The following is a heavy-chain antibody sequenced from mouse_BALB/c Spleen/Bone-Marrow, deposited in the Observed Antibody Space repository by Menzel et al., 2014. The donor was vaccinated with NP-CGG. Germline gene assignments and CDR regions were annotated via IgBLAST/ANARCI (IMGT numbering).Heavy chain of an antibody. CDR2: ISTYSGNT. V-gene: IGHV1-67*01. CDR1: GYKFTDYA. D-gene: IGHD1-1*01. Sequence: VQLQQSGPELVRPGVSVKISCKGSGYKFTDYAMHWVKQSHAESLEWIGLISTYSGNTHYNQKFKGKATMTVDKSSSTAYMELARLTSEDSAIYYCARNFYGSAYFDFWGQGSTLTVSS. CDR3: ARNFYGSAYFDF. J-gene: IGHJ2*01.